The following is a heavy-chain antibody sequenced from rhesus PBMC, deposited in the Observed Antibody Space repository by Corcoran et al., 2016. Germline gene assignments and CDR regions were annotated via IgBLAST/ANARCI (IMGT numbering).Heavy chain of an antibody. CDR3: EKDKTKKRYFDI. CDR2: SDPSEDET. CDR1: GYSFTTYW. J-gene: IGHJ2*01. V-gene: IGHV5-2*01. D-gene: IGHD1-20*01. Sequence: EVPLVQSGAEVKRPGGSLKISCTTSGYSFTTYWIPGVPHLPGKGLEWMGASDPSEDETRYSPSFQGQGTSSADKYISTAYLQWSRLKASDSDTDDCEKDKTKKRYFDIWGPGTPITISS.